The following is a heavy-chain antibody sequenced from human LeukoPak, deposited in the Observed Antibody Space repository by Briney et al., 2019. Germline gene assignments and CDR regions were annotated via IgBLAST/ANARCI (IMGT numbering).Heavy chain of an antibody. Sequence: PSETLSLTCSVSGASLTRPTYYQWSCIRQPPGKGLELIGSLFSTGRATLNPSLKNRVTMSLDTSKSQFSLKLRSVTAEDSALYYCARFKSGGFSYFDSWGEGTLVAVSS. CDR1: GASLTRPTYY. CDR3: ARFKSGGFSYFDS. CDR2: LFSTGRA. D-gene: IGHD3-3*01. V-gene: IGHV4-61*01. J-gene: IGHJ4*02.